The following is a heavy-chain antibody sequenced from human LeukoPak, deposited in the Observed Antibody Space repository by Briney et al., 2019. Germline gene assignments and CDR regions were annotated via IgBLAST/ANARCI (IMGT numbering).Heavy chain of an antibody. CDR2: IYAGDSDT. CDR1: GYSFTSYW. Sequence: GESLKISCKGSGYSFTSYWIGWVRQMPGKGLEWMGIIYAGDSDTRYSPSFQGQVTISADKSISTAYLQWSSLKASDTAMYYCARRGMVRGVIIGNWFDPWGQGTLVTVSS. J-gene: IGHJ5*02. CDR3: ARRGMVRGVIIGNWFDP. V-gene: IGHV5-51*01. D-gene: IGHD3-10*01.